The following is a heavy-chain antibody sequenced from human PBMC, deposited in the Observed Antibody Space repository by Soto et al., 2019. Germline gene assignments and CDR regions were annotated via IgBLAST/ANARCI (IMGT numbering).Heavy chain of an antibody. V-gene: IGHV3-23*01. CDR2: ISDSGGNT. D-gene: IGHD3-10*01. J-gene: IGHJ5*02. Sequence: PGGSLRLSCAASGFTFSNYAMSWVRQAPGRGLEWVSAISDSGGNTNYVDSVKGRFTISRDNSKNTLYLQMNRLRAEDTAVYYCASGSTWEDPTKLYMPLTPWGQGTLVTVSS. CDR1: GFTFSNYA. CDR3: ASGSTWEDPTKLYMPLTP.